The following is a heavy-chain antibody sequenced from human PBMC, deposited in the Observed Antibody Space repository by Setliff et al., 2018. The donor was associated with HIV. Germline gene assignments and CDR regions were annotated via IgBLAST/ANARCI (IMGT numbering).Heavy chain of an antibody. D-gene: IGHD3-3*01. V-gene: IGHV4-34*01. CDR3: ARDNYNFWSGP. Sequence: SETLSLTCAVYGGSFSGYYWSWIRQPPGKGLEWIGEINHSGSTNYNPSLKSRVTISVDTSKSQFSLKLSSVTAADTAVYYCARDNYNFWSGPWGQGTLVTVSS. CDR2: INHSGST. CDR1: GGSFSGYY. J-gene: IGHJ5*02.